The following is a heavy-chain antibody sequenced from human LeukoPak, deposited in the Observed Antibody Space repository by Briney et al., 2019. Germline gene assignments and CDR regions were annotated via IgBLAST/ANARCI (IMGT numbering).Heavy chain of an antibody. CDR2: ISSSSSYI. CDR3: ARDRAAAGFDY. CDR1: GFTFSSYS. Sequence: GGSLRLSCAASGFTFSSYSMNWVRQAPGKGLEWVSSISSSSSYIYYADSVKGRFTISRDNAKNSLYLQMNSLRAEDTAVYYCARDRAAAGFDYWGQGTLVTVSS. V-gene: IGHV3-21*01. D-gene: IGHD6-13*01. J-gene: IGHJ4*02.